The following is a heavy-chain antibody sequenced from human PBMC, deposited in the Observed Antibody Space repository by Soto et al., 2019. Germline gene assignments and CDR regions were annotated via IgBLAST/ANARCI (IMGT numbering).Heavy chain of an antibody. Sequence: QVQLVQSGAEVKKPGASVKVSCKASGYTFTSYAMHWVRQAPGQRLEWMGWINAGNGNTKYSQKFQGRVTITRDTSASTAYMELSSLRSEDTAVYYCARARRGLVIIGEPGALFDYWGQGTLVTVSS. CDR3: ARARRGLVIIGEPGALFDY. J-gene: IGHJ4*02. CDR2: INAGNGNT. CDR1: GYTFTSYA. V-gene: IGHV1-3*01. D-gene: IGHD3-9*01.